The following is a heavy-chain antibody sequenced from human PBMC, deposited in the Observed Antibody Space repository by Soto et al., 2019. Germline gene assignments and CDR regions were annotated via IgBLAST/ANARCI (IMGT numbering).Heavy chain of an antibody. CDR2: IYYSGNT. CDR1: GASISSYY. D-gene: IGHD3-10*01. CDR3: ARASYGSGNYYAPYYFYAMNV. V-gene: IGHV4-59*12. J-gene: IGHJ6*02. Sequence: SETLSLTCDVSGASISSYYWSWIRQPPGKGLAWIGYIYYSGNTNYNPSLKSRVTMSVDTSKNQFSLNLTSVTAADTAVYFCARASYGSGNYYAPYYFYAMNVWAHGTTVTVSS.